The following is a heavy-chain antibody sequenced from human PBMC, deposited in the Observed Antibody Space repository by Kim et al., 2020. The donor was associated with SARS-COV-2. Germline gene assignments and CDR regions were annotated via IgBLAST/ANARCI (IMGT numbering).Heavy chain of an antibody. J-gene: IGHJ6*02. D-gene: IGHD3-10*01. Sequence: GGSLRLSCAASGFTFSGYNMNWVRQAPGKGLEWVSYISSSSSTIYYADSVKGRFTISRDNAKNSLYLQMNSLRAEDTAVYYCARAGVCAYYYCSGFDVWGQGTMVTVSS. CDR2: ISSSSSTI. CDR1: GFTFSGYN. V-gene: IGHV3-48*04. CDR3: ARAGVCAYYYCSGFDV.